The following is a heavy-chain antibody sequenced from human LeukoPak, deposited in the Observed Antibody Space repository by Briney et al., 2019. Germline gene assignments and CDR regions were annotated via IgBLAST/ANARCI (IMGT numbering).Heavy chain of an antibody. Sequence: GASVKVSCKASGYTFTSYYMHWVRQAPGQGLEWMGIINPSGGSTSYAQKFQGRVTMTRDMSTSTVYMELSSLRSEDTAVYYCARELGYSSSSSPLDPRYSAMYYFDYWGQGTLVTASS. D-gene: IGHD6-6*01. J-gene: IGHJ4*02. CDR1: GYTFTSYY. V-gene: IGHV1-46*01. CDR2: INPSGGST. CDR3: ARELGYSSSSSPLDPRYSAMYYFDY.